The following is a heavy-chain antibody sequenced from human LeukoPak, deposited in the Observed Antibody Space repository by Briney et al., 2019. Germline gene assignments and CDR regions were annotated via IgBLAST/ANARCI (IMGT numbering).Heavy chain of an antibody. Sequence: PSETLSLTCTVSGGSISSYYWSWIRQPPGKGLEWIGEINHSGSTNYNPSLKSRVTISVDTSKNLFSLKLSSVTAADTAVYYCAIRYDSSGYYYFDYWGQGTLVTVSS. D-gene: IGHD3-22*01. CDR1: GGSISSYY. J-gene: IGHJ4*02. V-gene: IGHV4-34*01. CDR2: INHSGST. CDR3: AIRYDSSGYYYFDY.